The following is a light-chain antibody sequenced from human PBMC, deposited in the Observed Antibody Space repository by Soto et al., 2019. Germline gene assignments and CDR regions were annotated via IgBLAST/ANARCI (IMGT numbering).Light chain of an antibody. CDR1: SGHSNYA. J-gene: IGLJ2*01. V-gene: IGLV4-69*01. CDR3: QTWGSGIVV. CDR2: LNSDGSH. Sequence: QTVVTQSPSASASLGASVKLTCTLSSGHSNYAIAWHQQQSEKGPRYLMKLNSDGSHSKGDGIPDRFSGSSSGAERYLTISSLQSEDEADYYCQTWGSGIVVFDGGTKLTVL.